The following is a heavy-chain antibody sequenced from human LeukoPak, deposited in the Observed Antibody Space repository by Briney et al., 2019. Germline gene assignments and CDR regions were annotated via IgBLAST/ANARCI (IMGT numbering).Heavy chain of an antibody. D-gene: IGHD2-2*03. Sequence: GESLQISCKGSGYSFPTYWIAWVRQMPGKGLEWMGIIYPDESNIRYSPSFQGQVTISADKSISTAYLQWSSLKASDTAMYYCARPPSRGYSSSFEYWGQGTLVTVSS. CDR1: GYSFPTYW. V-gene: IGHV5-51*01. J-gene: IGHJ4*02. CDR3: ARPPSRGYSSSFEY. CDR2: IYPDESNI.